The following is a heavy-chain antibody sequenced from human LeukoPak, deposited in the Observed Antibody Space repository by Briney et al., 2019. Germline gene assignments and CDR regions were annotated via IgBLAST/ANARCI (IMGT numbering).Heavy chain of an antibody. V-gene: IGHV3-74*01. CDR2: INSDGSST. CDR1: GFTFSSYW. Sequence: WESLRLSCAASGFTFSSYWMHWVRQAPGKGLVWVSRINSDGSSTSYADSVKGRFTISRDNAKNTLYLQMNSLRAEDTAVYYCARDRGTKYYFDYWGQGTLVTVSS. J-gene: IGHJ4*02. D-gene: IGHD1-14*01. CDR3: ARDRGTKYYFDY.